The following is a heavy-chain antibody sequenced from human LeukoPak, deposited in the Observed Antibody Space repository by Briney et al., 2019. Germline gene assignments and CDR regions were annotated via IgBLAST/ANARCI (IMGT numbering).Heavy chain of an antibody. CDR2: IYYRGST. J-gene: IGHJ4*02. V-gene: IGHV4-39*02. CDR3: ARLGYSGSYYLFDY. Sequence: SETLSLTCMVSGGSISSSSYYGGWIRQPPGKGLEWIGNIYYRGSTYYNSSLKSRVTISVDTSKNHFSLKLSSVTARDTAVYYCARLGYSGSYYLFDYWGQGTLVTVSS. CDR1: GGSISSSSYY. D-gene: IGHD1-26*01.